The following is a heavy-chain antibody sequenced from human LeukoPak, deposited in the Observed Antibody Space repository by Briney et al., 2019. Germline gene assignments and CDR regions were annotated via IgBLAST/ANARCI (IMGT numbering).Heavy chain of an antibody. CDR1: GFTFSAFT. CDR2: ISSNGGST. V-gene: IGHV3-64D*09. CDR3: ARDRFMVRGVMVGTFDL. D-gene: IGHD3-10*01. J-gene: IGHJ3*01. Sequence: PGGSLRLSCSASGFTFSAFTMCWVRQAPGKGLEYVSTISSNGGSTDYADSLKDRFTISRDNPKNTLFLQMSRLRGEDTAVYYCARDRFMVRGVMVGTFDLWGQGTMVTVSS.